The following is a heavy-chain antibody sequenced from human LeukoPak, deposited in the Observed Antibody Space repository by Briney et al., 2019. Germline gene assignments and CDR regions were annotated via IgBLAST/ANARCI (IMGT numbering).Heavy chain of an antibody. D-gene: IGHD6-25*01. CDR1: GYTFTSYY. V-gene: IGHV1-46*01. J-gene: IGHJ4*02. CDR2: INPTGGRS. CDR3: AREERTIAARERSGFDY. Sequence: ASLKVSCEASGYTFTSYYIHWVRQAPGQGLEWVAIINPTGGRSTYAQKFQGKVTMTRDTTTSTEYMELSSLRSEGTGVYFCAREERTIAARERSGFDYWGQGALVTVSS.